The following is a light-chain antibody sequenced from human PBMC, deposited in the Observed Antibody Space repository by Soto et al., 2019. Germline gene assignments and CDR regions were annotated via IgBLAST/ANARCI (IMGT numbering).Light chain of an antibody. J-gene: IGKJ3*01. V-gene: IGKV1-5*03. CDR3: QQYHRYPLT. CDR1: QVIDNW. CDR2: NAC. Sequence: DIHTAPATSTLSSSVRDRVTITCRATQVIDNWLAWYQQKPGEAPKFLIYNACRLEGGVPSRCGGSGSGTEFTLTISSLEPDDFGTYYCQQYHRYPLTFG.